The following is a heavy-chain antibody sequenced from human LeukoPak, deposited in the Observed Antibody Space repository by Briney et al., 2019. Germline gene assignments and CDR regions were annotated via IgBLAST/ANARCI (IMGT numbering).Heavy chain of an antibody. J-gene: IGHJ4*02. V-gene: IGHV3-74*01. CDR1: GFTLSSYA. CDR2: FTADGSST. D-gene: IGHD1-26*01. Sequence: PGGSLRPSCAASGFTLSSYAMYWVRQAPGKGLVWVSRFTADGSSTIYADSVKGRFTVSRDIAKNTLYLQMNSLRAEDTAVYYCARAQMGTPTDCWGQGTLVTVSS. CDR3: ARAQMGTPTDC.